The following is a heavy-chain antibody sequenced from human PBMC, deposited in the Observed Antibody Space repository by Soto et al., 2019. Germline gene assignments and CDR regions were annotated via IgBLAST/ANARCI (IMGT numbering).Heavy chain of an antibody. D-gene: IGHD3-10*01. Sequence: PGESLKISCKGSGYSFTSYWIGWVRQMPGKGLEGMGIIYPGDADTRYSPSFQVQVTISADKSIITSCLQLSSLKASDTATYYCPSLLGDRYPPLAVWGQGTKVTVCS. CDR1: GYSFTSYW. J-gene: IGHJ6*01. CDR3: PSLLGDRYPPLAV. CDR2: IYPGDADT. V-gene: IGHV5-51*01.